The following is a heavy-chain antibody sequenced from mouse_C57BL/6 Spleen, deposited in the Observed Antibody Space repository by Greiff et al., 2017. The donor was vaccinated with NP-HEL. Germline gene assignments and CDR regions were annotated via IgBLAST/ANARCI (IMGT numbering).Heavy chain of an antibody. CDR3: ARARVTTIYYYAMDY. D-gene: IGHD2-2*01. J-gene: IGHJ4*01. CDR2: ISYDGSN. Sequence: VQLKESGPGLVKPSQSLSLTCSVTGYSITSGYYWNWIRQFPGNKLEWMGYISYDGSNNYNPSLKNRISITRDTSKNQFFLKLNSVTTEDTATDYCARARVTTIYYYAMDYWGQGTSVTVSS. CDR1: GYSITSGYY. V-gene: IGHV3-6*01.